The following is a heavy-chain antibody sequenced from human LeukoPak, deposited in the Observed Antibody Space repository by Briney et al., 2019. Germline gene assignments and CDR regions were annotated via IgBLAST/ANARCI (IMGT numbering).Heavy chain of an antibody. CDR3: AKSIGSYYYYYMDV. CDR2: ISGSGGST. D-gene: IGHD6-25*01. J-gene: IGHJ6*03. Sequence: GGSLRLSCAASGFTFSSYGMSWVRQAPGKGVEWVSAISGSGGSTYYADSVKGRFTISRDNSKNTLYLQMNSLRAEDTAVYYCAKSIGSYYYYYMDVWGKGTTVTISS. V-gene: IGHV3-23*01. CDR1: GFTFSSYG.